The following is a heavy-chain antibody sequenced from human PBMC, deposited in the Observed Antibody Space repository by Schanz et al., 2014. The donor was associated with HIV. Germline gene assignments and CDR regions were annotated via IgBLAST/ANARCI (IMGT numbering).Heavy chain of an antibody. J-gene: IGHJ4*02. CDR1: GGSISTSNYH. CDR2: ISYSGST. Sequence: QVQLQESGPGLVEPSETLSLTCSVSGGSISTSNYHWGWIRQPPGKGLEWIATISYSGSTYYSPSHNTRVTIPEDTSKNHFPLNRKSGTAADTAVYYCATDSTTVVRYDYWGQGALIIVSS. D-gene: IGHD4-17*01. V-gene: IGHV4-39*01. CDR3: ATDSTTVVRYDY.